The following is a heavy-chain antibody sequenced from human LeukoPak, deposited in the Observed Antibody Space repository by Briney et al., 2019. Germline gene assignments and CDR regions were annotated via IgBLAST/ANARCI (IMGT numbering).Heavy chain of an antibody. CDR3: ARERRWLQLGAFDI. J-gene: IGHJ3*02. Sequence: SETLSLTCTVSGGSISGYYWSWIRQPPGKGLEWIGYIYYSGSTNYNPSLKSRVTISVDTSKNQFSLKLSSVTAADTAVYYCARERRWLQLGAFDIWGQGTMVTVSS. V-gene: IGHV4-59*01. D-gene: IGHD5-24*01. CDR1: GGSISGYY. CDR2: IYYSGST.